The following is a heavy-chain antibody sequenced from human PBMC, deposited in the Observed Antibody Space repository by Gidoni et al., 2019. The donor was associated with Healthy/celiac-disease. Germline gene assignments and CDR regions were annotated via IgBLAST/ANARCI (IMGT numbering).Heavy chain of an antibody. J-gene: IGHJ4*02. CDR1: GGSISSSNW. Sequence: QVQLQESGPGLVTPSGTLSLTCAVSGGSISSSNWWSWVRQPPGKGLEWIGEIYHSGSTNYNPSLKSRVTISVDKSKNQFSLKLSSVTAADTAVYYCARVGTVVTPGVWKFVFDYWGQGTLVTVSS. V-gene: IGHV4-4*02. CDR2: IYHSGST. D-gene: IGHD2-21*02. CDR3: ARVGTVVTPGVWKFVFDY.